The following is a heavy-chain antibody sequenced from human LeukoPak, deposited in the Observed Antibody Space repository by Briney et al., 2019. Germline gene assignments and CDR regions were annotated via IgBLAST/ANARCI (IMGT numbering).Heavy chain of an antibody. CDR3: ARETVTTWLRYFDY. CDR2: IYYSGST. V-gene: IGHV4-59*02. J-gene: IGHJ4*02. Sequence: SETLSLTCVVSGVSVSGYYWGWIRQPPGRGLEWIGYIYYSGSTNYNPSLKSRVTISVDTSKNQFSLKLSSVTAADTAVYYCARETVTTWLRYFDYWGQGTLVTVSS. CDR1: GVSVSGYY. D-gene: IGHD4-17*01.